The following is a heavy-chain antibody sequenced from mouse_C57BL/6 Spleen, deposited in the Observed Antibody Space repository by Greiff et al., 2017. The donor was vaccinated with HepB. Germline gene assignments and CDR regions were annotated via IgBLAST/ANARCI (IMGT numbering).Heavy chain of an antibody. CDR2: IDPSDSYT. V-gene: IGHV1-50*01. D-gene: IGHD2-1*01. Sequence: QVQLQQPGAELVKPGASVKLSCKASGYTFTSYWMQWVKQRPGQGLEWIGEIDPSDSYTNYNQKFKGKATLTVDTSSSTAYMQLSSLTSEDSAVYYCARGGYYGLGDYWGQGTSVTVSS. J-gene: IGHJ4*01. CDR1: GYTFTSYW. CDR3: ARGGYYGLGDY.